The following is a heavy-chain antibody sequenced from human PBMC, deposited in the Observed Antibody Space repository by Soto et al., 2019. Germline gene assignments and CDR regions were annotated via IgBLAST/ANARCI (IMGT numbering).Heavy chain of an antibody. CDR2: IYYSGST. D-gene: IGHD1-26*01. CDR3: ARGGGSYNPFDY. CDR1: GGSISSGGYY. V-gene: IGHV4-31*03. J-gene: IGHJ4*02. Sequence: QVQLQESGPGLVKPSQTLSLTCTVSGGSISSGGYYWSWIRQHPGKGLEWIGSIYYSGSTYYNPSLKGRVTISVDTSKNQFSLKLSSVTAADTAVYYCARGGGSYNPFDYWGQGTLVTVSS.